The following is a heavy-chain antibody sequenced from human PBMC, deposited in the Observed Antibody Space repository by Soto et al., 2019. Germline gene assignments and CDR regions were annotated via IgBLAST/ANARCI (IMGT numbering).Heavy chain of an antibody. V-gene: IGHV3-74*01. J-gene: IGHJ3*02. Sequence: EVQMVESGGGLVQPGGSLRLSCAASGFTFSSHWMHWVRQAPGKGLVWVSRINGDGSSTTYAESVKGRVTIPRDDAKSTLYLQMNSLRAEDTAVYYCSIGLEEWGKPTGIWFQGTLVTVSS. CDR1: GFTFSSHW. D-gene: IGHD3-16*01. CDR2: INGDGSST. CDR3: SIGLEEWGKPTGI.